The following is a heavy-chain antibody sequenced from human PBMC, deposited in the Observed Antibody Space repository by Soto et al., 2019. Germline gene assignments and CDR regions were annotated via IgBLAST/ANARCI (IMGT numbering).Heavy chain of an antibody. J-gene: IGHJ4*02. V-gene: IGHV5-10-1*01. CDR2: IDPSDSQT. CDR3: ARQIYDSDTGPNFQYYFAH. D-gene: IGHD3-22*01. Sequence: XEPLMISDNGSGYSFSGHWITWVRQKPGKGLEWMGRIDPSDSQTYYSPSFRGHVTISATKSITTVFLQWSSLRASDTAMYYCARQIYDSDTGPNFQYYFAHWGQGTPVTVSS. CDR1: GYSFSGHW.